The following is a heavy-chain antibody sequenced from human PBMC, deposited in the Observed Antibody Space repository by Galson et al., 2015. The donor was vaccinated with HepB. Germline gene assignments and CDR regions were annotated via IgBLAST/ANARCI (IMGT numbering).Heavy chain of an antibody. V-gene: IGHV3-21*01. CDR1: GFIFSDYS. J-gene: IGHJ4*01. CDR3: ARVPDYDSIGRSDY. Sequence: SLRLSCAVSGFIFSDYSMNWVRQAPGKGLEWVSSITISSSHKNYADSVKGRFTISRDNAKNSLYLEMNSLRAEDTAVYYCARVPDYDSIGRSDYWG. CDR2: ITISSSHK. D-gene: IGHD3-22*01.